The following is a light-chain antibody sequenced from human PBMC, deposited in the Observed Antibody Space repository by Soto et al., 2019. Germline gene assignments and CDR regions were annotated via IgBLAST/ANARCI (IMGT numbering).Light chain of an antibody. J-gene: IGKJ1*01. CDR2: GAS. CDR1: QSIRYY. Sequence: DIQLTQSPPTLSASVGDRVTITCRASQSIRYYLAWYQQMPGKAPKLLIYGASSLQSGVPSRFSGSGSGTEFTLTISSLQPDVFATYFCQHHNSYSQTFGQGTKV. CDR3: QHHNSYSQT. V-gene: IGKV1-5*01.